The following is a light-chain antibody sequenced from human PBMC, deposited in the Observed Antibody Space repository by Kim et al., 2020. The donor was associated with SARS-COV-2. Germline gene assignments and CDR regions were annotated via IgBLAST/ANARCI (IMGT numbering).Light chain of an antibody. V-gene: IGKV3-20*01. CDR1: QSVSSNH. CDR3: QQYGNSPLVT. CDR2: GTS. Sequence: EIVLTQSPATLSLSPGEGATLSCRASQSVSSNHLAWYQQKHGQAPRVLIYGTSNRAAGIPDRFSGSGSGTDFTLTISRLEPEDFAVYYCQQYGNSPLVTFGPGTKVDIK. J-gene: IGKJ3*01.